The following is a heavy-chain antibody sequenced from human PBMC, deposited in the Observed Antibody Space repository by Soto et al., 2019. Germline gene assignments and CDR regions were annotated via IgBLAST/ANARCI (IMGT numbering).Heavy chain of an antibody. V-gene: IGHV1-69*04. J-gene: IGHJ3*02. CDR3: AREEGGYDYKSAFDI. CDR1: GGTFSSYT. D-gene: IGHD5-12*01. Sequence: ASVKVSCKASGGTFSSYTISWVRQAPGQGLEWMGRIIPILGIANYAQKFQGRVTITADKSTSTAYMELSSLRSEDTAVYYCAREEGGYDYKSAFDIWGQGTMVTVSS. CDR2: IIPILGIA.